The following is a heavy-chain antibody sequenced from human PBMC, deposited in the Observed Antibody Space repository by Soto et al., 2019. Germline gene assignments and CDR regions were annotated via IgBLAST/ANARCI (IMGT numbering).Heavy chain of an antibody. J-gene: IGHJ6*02. CDR1: GDTFKNCV. CDR3: AAELGFGKLSVV. CDR2: IIPLFGTT. D-gene: IGHD3-10*01. Sequence: QVQVVQSGVEVRRPGSSVKVSCKASGDTFKNCVISWVRQAPGQGLEWMGGIIPLFGTTDFAQRFQGRLTMTTDESTTTAYMELSRLRSEGTATYYCAAELGFGKLSVVWGQGTTVIVSS. V-gene: IGHV1-69*01.